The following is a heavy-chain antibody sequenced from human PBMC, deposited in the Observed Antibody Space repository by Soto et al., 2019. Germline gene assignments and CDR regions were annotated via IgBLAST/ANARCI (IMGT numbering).Heavy chain of an antibody. CDR1: DGSISSGGYS. CDR3: ARVPLL. V-gene: IGHV4-30-2*01. J-gene: IGHJ6*02. Sequence: SETLSLTCAVSDGSISSGGYSWSWIRQPPGKGLEWIGYIYHSGSTYYNPSLKSRVTISVDRSKNQFSLKLSSVTAADTAVYYCARVPLLWGRGTTVTVSS. CDR2: IYHSGST.